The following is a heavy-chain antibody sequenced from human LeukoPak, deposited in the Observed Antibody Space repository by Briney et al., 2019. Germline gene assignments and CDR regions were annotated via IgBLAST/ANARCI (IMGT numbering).Heavy chain of an antibody. CDR2: INPNSGGT. V-gene: IGHV1-2*06. CDR1: GYTFTGYY. J-gene: IGHJ6*03. Sequence: ASVKVSCKASGYTFTGYYMHWVRQAPGRGLEWMGRINPNSGGTNYAQKFQGRVTMTRDTSISTAYMELSRLRSDDTAVYYCARDSSSWYSYYYYMDVWGKGTTVTVSS. D-gene: IGHD6-13*01. CDR3: ARDSSSWYSYYYYMDV.